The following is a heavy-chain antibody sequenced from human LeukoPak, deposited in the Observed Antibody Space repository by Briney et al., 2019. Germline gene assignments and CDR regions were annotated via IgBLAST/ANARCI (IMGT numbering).Heavy chain of an antibody. CDR3: ARPKTIVGATSASDI. D-gene: IGHD1-26*01. Sequence: SETLSLTCTVSGGSISSSSYYCGWIRQPPGKGLEWIGSIYYSGSTYYNPSLKSRVTISVDTSKNQFSLKLSSVTAADTAVYYCARPKTIVGATSASDIWGQGTMVTVSS. CDR2: IYYSGST. V-gene: IGHV4-39*01. CDR1: GGSISSSSYY. J-gene: IGHJ3*02.